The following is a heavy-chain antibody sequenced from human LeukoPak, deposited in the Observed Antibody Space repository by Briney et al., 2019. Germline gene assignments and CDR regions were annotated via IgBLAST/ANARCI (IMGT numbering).Heavy chain of an antibody. CDR2: INPNSGGT. CDR3: ARGDIVATVADY. J-gene: IGHJ4*02. CDR1: GFTFSSYA. Sequence: SCAASGFTFSSYAMHWVRQAPGQGLEWMGWINPNSGGTNYAQKFQGRVTMTRDTSISTAYMELSRLRSDDTAVYYCARGDIVATVADYWGQGTLVTVSS. V-gene: IGHV1-2*02. D-gene: IGHD5-12*01.